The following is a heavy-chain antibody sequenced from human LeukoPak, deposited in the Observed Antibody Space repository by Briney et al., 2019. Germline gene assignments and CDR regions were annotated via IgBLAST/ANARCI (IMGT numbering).Heavy chain of an antibody. D-gene: IGHD5-12*01. CDR2: IYYSGST. CDR3: ARAGGRDFHFDS. Sequence: PSETLSLTCTVSGGSISSSSYYWGWIRQPPGKGLEWIGSIYYSGSTYYNPSLKSRVTISVDTSKNQFSLKLSSVTAADTAFYYCARAGGRDFHFDSWGQGTLVTVSS. J-gene: IGHJ4*02. V-gene: IGHV4-39*07. CDR1: GGSISSSSYY.